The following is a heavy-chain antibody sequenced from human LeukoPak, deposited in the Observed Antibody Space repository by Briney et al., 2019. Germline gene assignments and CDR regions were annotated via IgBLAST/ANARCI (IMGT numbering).Heavy chain of an antibody. V-gene: IGHV4-59*08. CDR2: IYYSGST. D-gene: IGHD3-10*01. Sequence: PSETLSLTCTVSGGSISSYYWSWIRQPPGKGLEWIGYIYYSGSTNYNPSLKSRVTIPVDTSKNQFSLKLSSVTAADTAVYYCASSENFVRGVIIPVSLDYWGQGTLVTVSS. J-gene: IGHJ4*02. CDR1: GGSISSYY. CDR3: ASSENFVRGVIIPVSLDY.